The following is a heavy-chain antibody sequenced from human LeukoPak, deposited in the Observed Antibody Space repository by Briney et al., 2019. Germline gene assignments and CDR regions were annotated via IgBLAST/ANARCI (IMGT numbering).Heavy chain of an antibody. Sequence: SETLSLTCTVSGGSMCDYYWSWIRQPPGKGLEWIGYIYYTGTTNYNPSLKGRVIISIDTSKNQFSLKLSSVTAADTALYYCARDYTMTHASDIWGQGTLVTVSS. CDR1: GGSMCDYY. J-gene: IGHJ3*02. V-gene: IGHV4-59*01. CDR3: ARDYTMTHASDI. CDR2: IYYTGTT. D-gene: IGHD3-22*01.